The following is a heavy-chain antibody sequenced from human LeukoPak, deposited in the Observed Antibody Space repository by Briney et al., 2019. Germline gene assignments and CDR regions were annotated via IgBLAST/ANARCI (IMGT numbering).Heavy chain of an antibody. V-gene: IGHV3-7*01. CDR3: ARDWTSAESGYGPGY. D-gene: IGHD5-18*01. CDR1: GFTFSSYW. Sequence: PGGSLRLSCAASGFTFSSYWMSWVRQAPGKGLEWVANIKQDGSEKYYVDSVKGRFTISRDNAKNSLYLQMNSLRAEDTAVYYCARDWTSAESGYGPGYWGQGTLVTVSS. J-gene: IGHJ4*02. CDR2: IKQDGSEK.